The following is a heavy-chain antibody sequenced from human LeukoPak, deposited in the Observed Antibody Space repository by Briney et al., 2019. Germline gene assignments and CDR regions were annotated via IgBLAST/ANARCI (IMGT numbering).Heavy chain of an antibody. CDR1: GGSISSYY. Sequence: SETLSLTCTVSGGSISSYYWGWIRQPPGKGLEWIGSVYDSGSTYYNPSLKSRGTMSVDTSKNQFSLKLSSVTAADTAIYYCVARLGYCSGTSCYEFDPWGQGTLVTVSS. J-gene: IGHJ5*02. CDR2: VYDSGST. CDR3: VARLGYCSGTSCYEFDP. D-gene: IGHD2-2*01. V-gene: IGHV4-39*01.